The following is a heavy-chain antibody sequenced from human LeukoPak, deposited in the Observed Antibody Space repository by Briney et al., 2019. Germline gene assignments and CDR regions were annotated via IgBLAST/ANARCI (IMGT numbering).Heavy chain of an antibody. D-gene: IGHD6-13*01. V-gene: IGHV3-7*01. CDR2: IKQDGSEK. J-gene: IGHJ4*02. CDR1: GFTFSSYW. CDR3: ARNRGSWDPYYFDY. Sequence: PGGSLRLSCAASGFTFSSYWMSWVRQAPGKGLEWVANIKQDGSEKYYVDSVKGRFTISRDNAKNSLYLQMNSLRAEDTAVYYCARNRGSWDPYYFDYWGQGTLVTVSS.